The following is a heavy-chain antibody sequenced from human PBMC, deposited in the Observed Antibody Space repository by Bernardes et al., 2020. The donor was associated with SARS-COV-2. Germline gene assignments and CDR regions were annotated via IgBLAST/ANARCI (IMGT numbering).Heavy chain of an antibody. J-gene: IGHJ4*02. V-gene: IGHV1-46*03. D-gene: IGHD1-26*01. CDR1: GYTFTSYY. CDR3: TTFSSAFWDYIDY. CDR2: IHPGDGST. Sequence: ASVKVSCKASGYTFTSYYMHWVRQAPGQGLEWMGIIHPGDGSTNYAQEFQGRVTMTRDMSTSTVYMELSSLRSEDTAVYYCTTFSSAFWDYIDYWGQGTLVTVSS.